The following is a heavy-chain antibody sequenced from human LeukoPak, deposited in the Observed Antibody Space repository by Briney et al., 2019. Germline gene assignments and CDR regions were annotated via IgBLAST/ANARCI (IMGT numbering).Heavy chain of an antibody. D-gene: IGHD1-26*01. CDR3: ARGHRPWWELADVSDI. V-gene: IGHV1-8*01. J-gene: IGHJ3*02. CDR2: MNPNSGNT. Sequence: ASVKVSCKASGYTFTSYDINWVRQATGQGLEWMGWMNPNSGNTGYAQKFQCRVTMTRNTSISTAYMELSSLRSEDTAVYYCARGHRPWWELADVSDIWGQGTMVTVSS. CDR1: GYTFTSYD.